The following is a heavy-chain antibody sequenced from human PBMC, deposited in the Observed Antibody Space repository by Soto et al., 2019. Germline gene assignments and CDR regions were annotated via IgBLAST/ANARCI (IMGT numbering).Heavy chain of an antibody. J-gene: IGHJ1*01. Sequence: GGSLRLSCAASGFTFSSYAMSWVRQAPGKGLEWVSAISGSGGSTYYADSVKGRFTISSDNSKNTLYLQMNSLRAEDTAVYYCAKAHTGRVGATSLYFQHCGQGTLVTVSS. V-gene: IGHV3-23*01. CDR1: GFTFSSYA. D-gene: IGHD1-26*01. CDR3: AKAHTGRVGATSLYFQH. CDR2: ISGSGGST.